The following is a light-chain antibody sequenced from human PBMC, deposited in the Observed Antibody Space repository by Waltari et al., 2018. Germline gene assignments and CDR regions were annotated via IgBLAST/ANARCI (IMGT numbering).Light chain of an antibody. Sequence: QSALTQPASVSGSPGQSITISCTGTSSDVGGYNYVSWYQQHPGKAPKLIIYEVSNRPSGVSNRFSGSKSGNTASLTISGLHAEDEADYYCSSYTSSNSVVFGGGTKMTVL. CDR1: SSDVGGYNY. V-gene: IGLV2-14*01. CDR2: EVS. J-gene: IGLJ2*01. CDR3: SSYTSSNSVV.